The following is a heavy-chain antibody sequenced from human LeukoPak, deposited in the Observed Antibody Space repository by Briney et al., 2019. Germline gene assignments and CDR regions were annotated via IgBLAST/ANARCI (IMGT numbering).Heavy chain of an antibody. J-gene: IGHJ3*02. CDR3: ATREVSGDSRSGGDI. CDR1: GFTVCRNY. CDR2: IYSGGST. Sequence: GSPRLSRAASGFTVCRNYMSWVRQAPRKGLGWVSVIYSGGSTYYADSLKGRFTISRDNSKNTLYLQMNSLRAEDTAVYYCATREVSGDSRSGGDIWGQGTMVTVSS. V-gene: IGHV3-66*01. D-gene: IGHD3-22*01.